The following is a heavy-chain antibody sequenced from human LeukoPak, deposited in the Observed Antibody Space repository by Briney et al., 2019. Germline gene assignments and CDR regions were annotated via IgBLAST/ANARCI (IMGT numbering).Heavy chain of an antibody. CDR2: VFHSGTT. CDR3: ARRMATVTDTFDI. Sequence: SETLSLTCNVSGDSLTSHFWSWIRQTPGKGLEWIGYVFHSGTTNYCPSLKSRVTISLDTSKKQFYLRLASVTAADTAVYYCARRMATVTDTFDIWGRGTMGSVSS. D-gene: IGHD5-24*01. CDR1: GDSLTSHF. J-gene: IGHJ3*02. V-gene: IGHV4-59*08.